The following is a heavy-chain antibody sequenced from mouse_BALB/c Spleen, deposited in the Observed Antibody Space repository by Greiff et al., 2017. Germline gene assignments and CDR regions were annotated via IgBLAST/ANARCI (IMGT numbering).Heavy chain of an antibody. D-gene: IGHD2-3*01. CDR2: IRNKANGYTT. CDR3: ARDKGDGGYYKGAWFAY. J-gene: IGHJ3*01. Sequence: EVQVVESGGGLVQPGGSLRLSCATSGFTFTDYYMSWVRQPPGKELEWLGFIRNKANGYTTEYSASVKGRFTISRDNSQSILYLQMNTLRAEDSATYYCARDKGDGGYYKGAWFAYWGQGTLVTVSA. V-gene: IGHV7-3*02. CDR1: GFTFTDYY.